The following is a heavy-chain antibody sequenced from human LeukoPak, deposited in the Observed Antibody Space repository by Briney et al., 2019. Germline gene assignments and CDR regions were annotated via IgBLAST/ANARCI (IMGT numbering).Heavy chain of an antibody. CDR2: IYHSGST. CDR3: ARVVSGDPYYFDY. D-gene: IGHD7-27*01. V-gene: IGHV4-30-2*01. CDR1: GGSISSGGYY. Sequence: SQTLSLTCTVSGGSISSGGYYWSWIRQPPGKGLEWIGYIYHSGSTYYNPSLKNRVTISVDRSKNQFSLKLSSVTAADTAVYYCARVVSGDPYYFDYWGQGTLVTVSS. J-gene: IGHJ4*02.